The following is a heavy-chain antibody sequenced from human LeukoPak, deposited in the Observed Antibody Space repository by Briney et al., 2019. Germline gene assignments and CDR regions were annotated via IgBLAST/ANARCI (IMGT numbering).Heavy chain of an antibody. CDR1: GFTFSDYY. D-gene: IGHD2-2*01. J-gene: IGHJ4*02. Sequence: GGSLRLSCAASGFTFSDYYMSWIRQAPGKGLEWVSYIRSSGSTIYYAGSVKGRLTISRDNAKNSLYLQMNSLRAEDTAVYYCARADCSSTSCYEFDYWGQGTLVTVSS. V-gene: IGHV3-11*04. CDR2: IRSSGSTI. CDR3: ARADCSSTSCYEFDY.